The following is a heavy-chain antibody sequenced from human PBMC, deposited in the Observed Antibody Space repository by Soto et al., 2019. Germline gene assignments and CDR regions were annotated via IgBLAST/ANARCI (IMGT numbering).Heavy chain of an antibody. J-gene: IGHJ6*02. V-gene: IGHV1-69*01. Sequence: QVQLVQSGAEVKKPGSSVKVSCKASGGTFSSYAISWVRQAPGQGLEWMGGIIPIFSTANYPQKFQGRVTLTEDESTSIAYMELCRLRTEDTAVYYCVRAIAAADGGGYYYYGMDVWGQGNTVTVSS. D-gene: IGHD6-13*01. CDR3: VRAIAAADGGGYYYYGMDV. CDR1: GGTFSSYA. CDR2: IIPIFSTA.